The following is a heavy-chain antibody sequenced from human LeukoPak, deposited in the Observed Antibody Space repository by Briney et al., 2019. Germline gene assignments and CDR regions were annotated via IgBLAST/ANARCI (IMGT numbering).Heavy chain of an antibody. D-gene: IGHD6-19*01. V-gene: IGHV4-38-2*02. CDR1: GYSISSGYY. Sequence: SETLSLTCTVSGYSISSGYYWGWIRQPPGKGLEWIGSIYYSGSTYYNPSLKSRVTISVDTSKNQFSPKLSSVTAADTAVYYCARDHGSGWTWAYDYWGQGTLVTVSS. CDR3: ARDHGSGWTWAYDY. CDR2: IYYSGST. J-gene: IGHJ4*02.